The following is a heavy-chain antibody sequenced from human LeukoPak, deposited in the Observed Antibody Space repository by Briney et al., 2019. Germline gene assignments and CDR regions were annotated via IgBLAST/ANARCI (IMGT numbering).Heavy chain of an antibody. CDR3: AREESNWNYYYFDF. D-gene: IGHD1-7*01. V-gene: IGHV1-2*02. CDR1: GYTFTGYY. Sequence: GASVKVSCKASGYTFTGYYIHWVRQAPGQGLEGMGWIKPENGRTNYAQQFPGRVILSRDTSISTVYMEVLRLASDDTAVYYCAREESNWNYYYFDFWGQGSLVTVSS. CDR2: IKPENGRT. J-gene: IGHJ4*02.